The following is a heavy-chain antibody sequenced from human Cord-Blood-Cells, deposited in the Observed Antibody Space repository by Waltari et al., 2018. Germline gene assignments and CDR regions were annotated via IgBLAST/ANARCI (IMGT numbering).Heavy chain of an antibody. D-gene: IGHD5-18*01. V-gene: IGHV3-13*01. J-gene: IGHJ6*02. Sequence: EVQLVESGGGLVQPGGSLRRSCAASGFTFSSYDMHWVRQATGKGLEWVSAIGTAGDTYYPGSVKGRFTISRENAKNSLYLQMNSLRAGDTAVYYCARGRYSYGYYYGMDVWGQGTTVTVSS. CDR1: GFTFSSYD. CDR3: ARGRYSYGYYYGMDV. CDR2: IGTAGDT.